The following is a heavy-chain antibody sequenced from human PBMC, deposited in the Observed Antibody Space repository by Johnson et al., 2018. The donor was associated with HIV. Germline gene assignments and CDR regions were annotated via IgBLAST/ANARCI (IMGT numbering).Heavy chain of an antibody. Sequence: QVQLVESGGAVVPPGRPLRLSCAASGFTFSSYPMHWVRQAPGKGLEWVAVISYDGSNKYSAASVTGPFTISRDNSKSTLYLQMNSLRAEDPAVYYCAKSTWELRHLDAFDIWGQGTMVTVSS. CDR1: GFTFSSYP. V-gene: IGHV3-30-3*02. D-gene: IGHD1-26*01. CDR3: AKSTWELRHLDAFDI. J-gene: IGHJ3*02. CDR2: ISYDGSNK.